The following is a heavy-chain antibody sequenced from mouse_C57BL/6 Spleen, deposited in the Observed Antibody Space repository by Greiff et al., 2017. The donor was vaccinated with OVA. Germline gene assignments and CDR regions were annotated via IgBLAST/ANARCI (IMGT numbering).Heavy chain of an antibody. CDR2: INPNNGGT. CDR1: GYTFTDYY. CDR3: ARGEDYAMDY. V-gene: IGHV1-26*01. Sequence: VQLQQSGPELVKPGASVKISCKASGYTFTDYYMNWVKQSHGQSLEWIGDINPNNGGTSYNQKFKGKATLTVDKSSSTAYMVLRSLTSEDSAVCYCARGEDYAMDYWGQGTTVTVAS. D-gene: IGHD2-13*01. J-gene: IGHJ4*01.